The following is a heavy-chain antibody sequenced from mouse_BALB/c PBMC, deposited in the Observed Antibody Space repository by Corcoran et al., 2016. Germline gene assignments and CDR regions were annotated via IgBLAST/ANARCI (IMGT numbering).Heavy chain of an antibody. D-gene: IGHD2-1*01. Sequence: EVQVLQSGPELVKPGTSVKLSCKPYGYTYTENNMHWVKQSHGKSLEWIGGINPNNGGTSYNQKFKGKATLTVDKSSSTAYMELRSLTSEDSAVYYCAHLLWYLDYWGQGTTLTVSS. J-gene: IGHJ2*01. CDR1: GYTYTENN. CDR3: AHLLWYLDY. CDR2: INPNNGGT. V-gene: IGHV1-18*01.